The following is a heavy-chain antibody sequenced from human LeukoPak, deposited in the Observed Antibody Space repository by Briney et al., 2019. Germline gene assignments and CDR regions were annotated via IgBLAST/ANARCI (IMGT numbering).Heavy chain of an antibody. Sequence: PGGSLRLSCVASGFTFTSYNMNWVRQAPGKGLEWVSAISGSGGSTYYADSVKGRFTISRDNSKNTLYLQMNSLRAEDTAVYYCAKAVVVVAGDWGQGTLVTVSS. V-gene: IGHV3-23*01. CDR2: ISGSGGST. D-gene: IGHD2-15*01. CDR1: GFTFTSYN. CDR3: AKAVVVVAGD. J-gene: IGHJ4*02.